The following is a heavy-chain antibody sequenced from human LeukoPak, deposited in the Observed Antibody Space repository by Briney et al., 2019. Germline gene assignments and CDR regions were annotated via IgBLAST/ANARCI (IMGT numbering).Heavy chain of an antibody. CDR2: INHSGST. CDR1: GGSFSGYY. Sequence: SETLSPTCAVYGGSFSGYYWSWIRQPPGKGLEWIGEINHSGSTNYNPSLKSRVTISVDTSKNQFSLKLSSVTAADTAVYYCARTHYDFWSGYYNYWGQGTLVTVSS. CDR3: ARTHYDFWSGYYNY. D-gene: IGHD3-3*01. J-gene: IGHJ4*02. V-gene: IGHV4-34*01.